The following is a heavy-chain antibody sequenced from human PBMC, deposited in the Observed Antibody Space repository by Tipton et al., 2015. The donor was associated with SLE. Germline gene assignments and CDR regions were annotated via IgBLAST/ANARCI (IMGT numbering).Heavy chain of an antibody. J-gene: IGHJ3*02. D-gene: IGHD3-10*01. CDR3: ARPITMGGPNAFDI. CDR2: IYYSGST. V-gene: IGHV4-59*08. Sequence: TLSLTCTVSGGSINSYYWSWIRQPPGKGLEWIGYIYYSGSTNYNPSLKSRVTISVGTSKNQFSLKLSSVTAADTAVYYCARPITMGGPNAFDIWGQGTMVTVSS. CDR1: GGSINSYY.